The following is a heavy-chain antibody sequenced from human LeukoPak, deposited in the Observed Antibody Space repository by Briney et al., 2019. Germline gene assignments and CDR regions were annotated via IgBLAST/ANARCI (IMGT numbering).Heavy chain of an antibody. CDR2: IIGSGGST. CDR1: GFTFSSYA. J-gene: IGHJ4*02. V-gene: IGHV3-23*01. D-gene: IGHD4-17*01. CDR3: ARASYGDYGYYFDY. Sequence: GGSLRLSCVASGFTFSSYAMSRVRQAPGKGLEWVSAIIGSGGSTYYADSVKGRFTISRENAKNSLYLQMNSLRAGDTAVYYCARASYGDYGYYFDYWGQGTLVTVPS.